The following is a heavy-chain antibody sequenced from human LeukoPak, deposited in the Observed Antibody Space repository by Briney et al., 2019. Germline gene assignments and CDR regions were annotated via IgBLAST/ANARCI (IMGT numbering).Heavy chain of an antibody. D-gene: IGHD5-18*01. Sequence: ASVKVSCKASGYTFTSYYMHWVRQAPGQGLEWMGIINPSGGSTSYAQKFQGRVTMTRDTSTSTVYMELSSLRSEDTAVYYCARASWGTAMVLGVDYWGQGTLVTVSS. CDR2: INPSGGST. CDR1: GYTFTSYY. V-gene: IGHV1-46*01. J-gene: IGHJ4*02. CDR3: ARASWGTAMVLGVDY.